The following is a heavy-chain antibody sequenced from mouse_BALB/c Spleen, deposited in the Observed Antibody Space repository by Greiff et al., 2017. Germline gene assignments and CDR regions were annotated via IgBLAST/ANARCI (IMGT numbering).Heavy chain of an antibody. CDR1: GFTFSSYG. Sequence: EVMLVESGGDLVKPGGSLKLSCAASGFTFSSYGMSWVRQTPDKRLEWVATISSGGSYTYYPDSVKGRFTISRDNAKNTLYLQMSSLKSEDTAMYYCARHDYDEGDAWFAYWGQGTLVTVSA. V-gene: IGHV5-6*01. J-gene: IGHJ3*01. CDR2: ISSGGSYT. CDR3: ARHDYDEGDAWFAY. D-gene: IGHD2-4*01.